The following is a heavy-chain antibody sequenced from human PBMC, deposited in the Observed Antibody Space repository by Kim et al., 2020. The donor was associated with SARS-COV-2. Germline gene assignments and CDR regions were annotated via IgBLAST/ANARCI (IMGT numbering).Heavy chain of an antibody. CDR2: IIPIFGIA. CDR1: GGTFSSYA. D-gene: IGHD2-2*01. J-gene: IGHJ6*03. CDR3: ARNQLDCCSTSCHRGYYYYYRDV. Sequence: SVKVSCKASGGTFSSYAISWVRQAPGQGLEWMGGIIPIFGIANYAQKFQGRVTITADESTSTAYMELSSLRSEDTAVYYCARNQLDCCSTSCHRGYYYYYRDVWSKGTTVTVSS. V-gene: IGHV1-69*13.